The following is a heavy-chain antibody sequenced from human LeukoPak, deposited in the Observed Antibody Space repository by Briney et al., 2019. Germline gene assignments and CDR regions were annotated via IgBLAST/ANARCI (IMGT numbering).Heavy chain of an antibody. Sequence: GGSLRLSCAASTFTFSNYWMHWGRQAPGKGLVWVSRINIDGGSISYADSVKGRFTISRDNAKNTLYPQMNSLRAEDTAVYYCARVPATGTAFDDWGQGTLVTVSS. CDR1: TFTFSNYW. V-gene: IGHV3-74*01. D-gene: IGHD6-13*01. CDR3: ARVPATGTAFDD. CDR2: INIDGGSI. J-gene: IGHJ4*02.